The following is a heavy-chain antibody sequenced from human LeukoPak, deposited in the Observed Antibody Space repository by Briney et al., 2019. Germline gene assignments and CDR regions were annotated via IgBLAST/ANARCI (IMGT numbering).Heavy chain of an antibody. Sequence: GGSLRLSCAASEFTFSNFWMSWVRQAPGKGLEWVANIKQDGSEKHYVDSVKGRFTISRDNAKNSLYLQMNSLRAEDTAVYYCARDPARGYSYGALYWGQGTLVTVSS. CDR2: IKQDGSEK. CDR3: ARDPARGYSYGALY. J-gene: IGHJ4*02. V-gene: IGHV3-7*01. CDR1: EFTFSNFW. D-gene: IGHD5-18*01.